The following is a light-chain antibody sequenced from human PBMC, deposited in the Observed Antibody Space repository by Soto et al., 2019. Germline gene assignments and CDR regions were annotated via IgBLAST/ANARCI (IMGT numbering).Light chain of an antibody. CDR3: LQQNNYPRT. CDR2: VAS. V-gene: IGKV1-17*01. Sequence: DIQRTQSPSSLSASVGDRVTMTCRSSQGIRNDLSWYQQKPGEAPKRLVYVASSLDGGVPARFSGSGSGTEFTLTISSLQPEDFATYYCLQQNNYPRTFGQGTKVDIK. CDR1: QGIRND. J-gene: IGKJ2*01.